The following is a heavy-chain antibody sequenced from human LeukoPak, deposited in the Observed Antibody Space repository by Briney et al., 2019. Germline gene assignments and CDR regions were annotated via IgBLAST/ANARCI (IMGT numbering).Heavy chain of an antibody. Sequence: ASVNVSCKASGYTFTSYYMHWVRQAPGQGLEWMGIINPSGGSTSYAQKFQGRVTMTRDTSTSTVYMELSSLRAEDTAVYYCARDLLTVYGSGSYYGVDYWGQGTLVTVSS. CDR2: INPSGGST. CDR1: GYTFTSYY. V-gene: IGHV1-46*01. J-gene: IGHJ4*02. CDR3: ARDLLTVYGSGSYYGVDY. D-gene: IGHD3-10*01.